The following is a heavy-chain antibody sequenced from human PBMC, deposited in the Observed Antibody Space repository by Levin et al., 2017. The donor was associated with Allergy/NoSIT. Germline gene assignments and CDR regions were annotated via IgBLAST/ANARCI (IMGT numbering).Heavy chain of an antibody. CDR2: INPNGGSA. D-gene: IGHD4-11*01. J-gene: IGHJ4*02. CDR1: GYTFTHYY. CDR3: ARNPDYSRYMAPYDH. V-gene: IGHV1-46*01. Sequence: ASVKVSCKASGYTFTHYYIHWVRQAPGQGLEWMGIINPNGGSATYAQKFQGRVTMTRDTSTSTLYMELSSLRFEDTALYYCARNPDYSRYMAPYDHWGQGTLVTVSS.